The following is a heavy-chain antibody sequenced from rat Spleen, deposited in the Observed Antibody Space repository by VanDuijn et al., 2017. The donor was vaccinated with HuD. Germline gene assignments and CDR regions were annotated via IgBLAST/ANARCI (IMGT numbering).Heavy chain of an antibody. V-gene: IGHV5-25*01. Sequence: EVQLVETGGGLVQPGRSLKLSCAASGFTFSSFAMAWVRQAPKKGLEWVATITSGGSNTYYPDSVKGRFTVSRDNAKSTLYLQMDSLRSEDTATYYCARHWGYWGQGVTVTVSS. CDR2: ITSGGSNT. CDR1: GFTFSSFA. J-gene: IGHJ2*01. D-gene: IGHD4-6*01. CDR3: ARHWGY.